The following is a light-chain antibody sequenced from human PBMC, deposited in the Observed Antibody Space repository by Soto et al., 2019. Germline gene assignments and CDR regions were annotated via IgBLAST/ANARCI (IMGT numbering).Light chain of an antibody. V-gene: IGKV3-20*01. Sequence: ECVLTQSPGTLSLAPGERATLSCRASQSVSSSYLAWYQQKPGQAPRLLIYGASSRATGIPDRFSGSGSGTDFTLTISRLEPEDFAVYYCQQYGSSPRTFGQGTKV. CDR1: QSVSSSY. CDR3: QQYGSSPRT. J-gene: IGKJ1*01. CDR2: GAS.